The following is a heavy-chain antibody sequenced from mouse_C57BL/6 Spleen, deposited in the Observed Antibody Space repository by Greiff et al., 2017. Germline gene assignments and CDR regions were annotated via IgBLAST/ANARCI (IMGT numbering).Heavy chain of an antibody. V-gene: IGHV6-3*01. J-gene: IGHJ3*01. D-gene: IGHD1-1*01. Sequence: EVKLMESGGGLVQPGGSMKLSCVASGFTFSNYWMNWVRQSPEKGLEWVAQIRLKSDNYATHYAESVKGRFTISRDDSKSSVYLQMNNLRAEDTGIYYCTGYYYGSSYGWFAYWGQGTLVTVSA. CDR1: GFTFSNYW. CDR3: TGYYYGSSYGWFAY. CDR2: IRLKSDNYAT.